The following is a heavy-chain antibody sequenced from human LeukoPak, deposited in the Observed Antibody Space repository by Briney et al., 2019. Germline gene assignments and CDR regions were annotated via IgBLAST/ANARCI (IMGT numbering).Heavy chain of an antibody. CDR3: ARDSHYDSSGYYDY. V-gene: IGHV3-53*01. D-gene: IGHD3-22*01. CDR2: IYSGGST. CDR1: GFTVSSNY. J-gene: IGHJ4*02. Sequence: GGSLRLSCAASGFTVSSNYMSWVRQAPGKGLEWVSVIYSGGSTYYADSVKGRFTISRDNSKNTLYLQMNSLRAEDTAVYYCARDSHYDSSGYYDYWGKGTLVTDSS.